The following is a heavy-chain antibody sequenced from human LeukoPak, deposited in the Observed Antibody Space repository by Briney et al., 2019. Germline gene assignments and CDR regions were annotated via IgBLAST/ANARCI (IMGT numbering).Heavy chain of an antibody. V-gene: IGHV1-69*06. Sequence: SVKVSCKASGYTFTNYGISWVRQAPGQGLEWMGGIIPVFGTANYAEKFQDRVTITADKSTSTAYMELSSLRSEDTAMYYCAINQAGYCGGGSCYRHEFYYMDVWGKGTSVTVSS. CDR2: IIPVFGTA. CDR1: GYTFTNYG. J-gene: IGHJ6*03. D-gene: IGHD2-15*01. CDR3: AINQAGYCGGGSCYRHEFYYMDV.